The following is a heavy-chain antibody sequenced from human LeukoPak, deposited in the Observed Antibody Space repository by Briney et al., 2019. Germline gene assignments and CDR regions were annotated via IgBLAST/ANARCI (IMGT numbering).Heavy chain of an antibody. CDR3: ARDGYYYDISRCDY. CDR1: GYTFTMYY. J-gene: IGHJ4*02. Sequence: VASVKVSCKASGYTFTMYYIGWVRQAPGHGLEWMGWINPNSGGTNYAQKFQGRVTMTRDTSISTAYMELSRLRSDDTAVYYCARDGYYYDISRCDYWGQGTLVTVSS. V-gene: IGHV1-2*02. CDR2: INPNSGGT. D-gene: IGHD3-22*01.